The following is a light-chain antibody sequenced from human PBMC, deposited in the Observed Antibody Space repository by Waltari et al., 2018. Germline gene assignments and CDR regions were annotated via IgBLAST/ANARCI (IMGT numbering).Light chain of an antibody. Sequence: EIVLTQYPGTLSLSPGERATLSRRASQTVSRALAWYQQKPDQAPRLLIYAASSRATGIPDRFSGGGSGTDFSLTISRLEPEDFAVYYCQHYVTLPATFGQGTKVAF. J-gene: IGKJ1*01. CDR2: AAS. V-gene: IGKV3-20*01. CDR3: QHYVTLPAT. CDR1: QTVSRA.